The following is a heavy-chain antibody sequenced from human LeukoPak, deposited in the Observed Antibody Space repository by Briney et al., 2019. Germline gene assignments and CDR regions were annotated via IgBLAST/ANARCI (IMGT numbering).Heavy chain of an antibody. V-gene: IGHV5-51*01. D-gene: IGHD1-7*01. J-gene: IGHJ4*02. CDR2: IYPGDSDT. Sequence: GESLKISCKGSGYSFSGYWIAWVRQMPGKGLEWMGIIYPGDSDTRYSPSFQGQVTISADKSISTAYLQWSSLKASATAMYYCARQGHWSYNDWGQGTLVTVSS. CDR1: GYSFSGYW. CDR3: ARQGHWSYND.